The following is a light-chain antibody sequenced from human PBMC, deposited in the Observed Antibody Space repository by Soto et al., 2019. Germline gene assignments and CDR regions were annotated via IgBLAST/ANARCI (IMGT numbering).Light chain of an antibody. CDR3: QCYGAPTT. CDR1: QSVSGY. V-gene: IGKV3-20*01. CDR2: GAS. Sequence: EIILTQSASTLSWSAGERATLSWGASQSVSGYFAWYRQHPGQAPRPLIDGASSSATGIPVRFSGGGSGTDFTLTSTILEPDDVAVYYWQCYGAPTTFGQGTKVDIK. J-gene: IGKJ1*01.